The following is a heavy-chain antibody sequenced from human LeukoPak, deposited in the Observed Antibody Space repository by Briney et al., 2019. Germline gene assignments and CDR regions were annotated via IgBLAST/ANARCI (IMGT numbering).Heavy chain of an antibody. CDR3: ARDLFGGRYGDAFDI. J-gene: IGHJ3*02. V-gene: IGHV3-23*01. CDR2: ISGSGGST. CDR1: GFAFSSYA. D-gene: IGHD1-26*01. Sequence: GGSLRLSCAASGFAFSSYAMSWVRQAPGKGLEWVSAISGSGGSTYYADSVKGRFTISRDNSKNTLYLQMNSLRAEDTAVYYCARDLFGGRYGDAFDIWGQGTMVTVS.